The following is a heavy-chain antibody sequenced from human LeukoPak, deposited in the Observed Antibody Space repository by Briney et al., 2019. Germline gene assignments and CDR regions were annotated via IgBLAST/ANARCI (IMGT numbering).Heavy chain of an antibody. CDR2: ISGSGGST. D-gene: IGHD2-2*01. V-gene: IGHV3-23*01. Sequence: TGGSLRLSCAASGFTFSSYGMSWVRQAPGKGLEWVSAISGSGGSTYYADSVKGRFTISRDNSKNTLYLQMNSLRAEDTAVYYCAKDGRYCSSTSCVNWFDPWGQGTLVTVSS. CDR1: GFTFSSYG. J-gene: IGHJ5*02. CDR3: AKDGRYCSSTSCVNWFDP.